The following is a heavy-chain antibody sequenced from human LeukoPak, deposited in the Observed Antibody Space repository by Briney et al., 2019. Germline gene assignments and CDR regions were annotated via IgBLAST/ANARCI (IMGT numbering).Heavy chain of an antibody. CDR1: GYSFTSFR. CDR2: IYPGDSDT. J-gene: IGHJ4*02. CDR3: ERRMAVWSYFDY. Sequence: GESLKISCKASGYSFTSFRIGWVRQMPGKGLEWMGVIYPGDSDTRYNPSFQGQVTISVDKSINTAYLQWSSLKASDTAIYYCERRMAVWSYFDYWAQGTLVTVSS. V-gene: IGHV5-51*01. D-gene: IGHD2-8*01.